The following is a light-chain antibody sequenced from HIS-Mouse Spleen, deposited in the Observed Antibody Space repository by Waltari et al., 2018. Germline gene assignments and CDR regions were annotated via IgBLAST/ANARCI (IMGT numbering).Light chain of an antibody. Sequence: QSALTQPASVAGSPGQSLTISLRGTSRDGGSYNLVSWYQQHPGKAPKLLIYEGSKRPSGVSNRFSGSKSGNTASLTISGLQAEDEADYYCCSYAGSSTVVFGGGTKLTVL. CDR2: EGS. V-gene: IGLV2-23*01. CDR1: SRDGGSYNL. J-gene: IGLJ2*01. CDR3: CSYAGSSTVV.